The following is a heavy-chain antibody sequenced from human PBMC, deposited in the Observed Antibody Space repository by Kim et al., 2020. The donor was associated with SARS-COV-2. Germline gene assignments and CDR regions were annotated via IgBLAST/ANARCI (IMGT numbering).Heavy chain of an antibody. V-gene: IGHV4-39*01. J-gene: IGHJ4*02. Sequence: SETLSLTCNVSGGAISSTSYYWVWIRQPPGKGLEWIGSISYGGSTNFNSFLKSRVTISVDTSKNQFSLKLSSMTAADSAVYYCARRGGSGRSFDYWGQGT. D-gene: IGHD3-10*01. CDR2: ISYGGST. CDR1: GGAISSTSYY. CDR3: ARRGGSGRSFDY.